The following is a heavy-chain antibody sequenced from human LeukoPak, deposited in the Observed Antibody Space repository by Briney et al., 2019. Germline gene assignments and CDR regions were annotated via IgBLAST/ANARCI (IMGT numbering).Heavy chain of an antibody. J-gene: IGHJ6*02. V-gene: IGHV3-23*01. CDR2: ISGSGGST. D-gene: IGHD2-15*01. Sequence: GGSLRLSCAASGFTFSSYAMSWVRQAPGKGLEWVSAISGSGGSTYYADSVKGRFTISRDNSKNTLYLQMNSLRAEDTAVYYCAKIAVGAKTSYYYYYGMDVWGQGTTVTVSS. CDR3: AKIAVGAKTSYYYYYGMDV. CDR1: GFTFSSYA.